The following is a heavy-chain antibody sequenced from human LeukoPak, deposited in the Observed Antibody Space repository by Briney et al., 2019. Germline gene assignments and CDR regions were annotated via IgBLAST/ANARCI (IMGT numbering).Heavy chain of an antibody. CDR3: ARDGMDRLVLDY. CDR2: ISSSSSYI. Sequence: GGSLRLSCAASGFTFSSYSMNWVRQAPGKGLEWVSSISSSSSYIYYADSVKGRFTISRDNAKNSLYLQMNSLRAEDTAVYYCARDGMDRLVLDYWGQGTLVTVSS. CDR1: GFTFSSYS. J-gene: IGHJ4*02. V-gene: IGHV3-21*01. D-gene: IGHD2-2*03.